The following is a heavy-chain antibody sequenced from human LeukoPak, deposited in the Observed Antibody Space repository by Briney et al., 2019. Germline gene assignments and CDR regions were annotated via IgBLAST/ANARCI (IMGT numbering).Heavy chain of an antibody. J-gene: IGHJ4*02. Sequence: ASVKVSCKASGYTFTVDYMHWVRQAPGQGLEWMGWINPNSGGTNYAQKFQGRVTMTRDTSISTAYMELSRLRSDDTAVYYCARARSLVGSSTSVRYWGQGTLVTVSS. CDR3: ARARSLVGSSTSVRY. CDR2: INPNSGGT. V-gene: IGHV1-2*02. D-gene: IGHD2-2*01. CDR1: GYTFTVDY.